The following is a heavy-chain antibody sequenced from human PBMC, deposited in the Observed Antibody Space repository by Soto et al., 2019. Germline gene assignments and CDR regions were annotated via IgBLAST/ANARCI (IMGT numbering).Heavy chain of an antibody. CDR3: ARTLVPEDYYYYGMDV. Sequence: QVQLVQSGAEVKKPRSSGKVSCKASGGTFSSYAISWVRQAPGQGLEWMGGIIPIFGTANYAQKFQGRVTITADESTSTAYMELSSLRSEDTAVYYCARTLVPEDYYYYGMDVWGQGTTVTVSS. V-gene: IGHV1-69*01. CDR1: GGTFSSYA. J-gene: IGHJ6*02. CDR2: IIPIFGTA. D-gene: IGHD6-6*01.